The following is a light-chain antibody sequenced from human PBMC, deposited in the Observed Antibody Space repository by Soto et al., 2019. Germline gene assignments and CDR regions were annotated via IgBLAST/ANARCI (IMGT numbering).Light chain of an antibody. CDR1: QGIRSY. Sequence: IQLTQSPSSLSASIGDRVTITCRASQGIRSYVAWYQQKPGKAPKLLIYDAVTLQNGVPSRFSGGGSGTDFTLTISSLQPEDFATYYCQQSYSTLTLAFGGGTKVDIK. V-gene: IGKV1-39*01. CDR3: QQSYSTLTLA. CDR2: DAV. J-gene: IGKJ4*01.